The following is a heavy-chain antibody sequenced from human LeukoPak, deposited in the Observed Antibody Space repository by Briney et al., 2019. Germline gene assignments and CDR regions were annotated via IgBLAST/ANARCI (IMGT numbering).Heavy chain of an antibody. CDR3: AARLPLYGMDV. D-gene: IGHD2-21*02. CDR2: FGTRHTHI. J-gene: IGHJ6*02. CDR1: GLNFNTYD. Sequence: GGSLRLSCVGSGLNFNTYDLTWVRQAPGKGLEWVALFGTRHTHIFYADSVEGRFAISRDNSKNTAYLQMNSLRVEDAAVYYCAARLPLYGMDVWGQGTTVTVSS. V-gene: IGHV3-23*01.